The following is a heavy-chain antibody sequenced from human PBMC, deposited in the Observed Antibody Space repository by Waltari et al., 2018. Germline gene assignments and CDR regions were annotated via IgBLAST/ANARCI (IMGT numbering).Heavy chain of an antibody. CDR3: ARAPGDYDSSGYYYDYFDY. V-gene: IGHV4-38-2*02. CDR2: IYHSGST. D-gene: IGHD3-22*01. Sequence: KESGPALVKPTQTLTLTCTFSGFSLSTSGMRVSWIRQPPGKGLEWIGSIYHSGSTYYNPSLKSRVTISVDTSKNQFSLKLSSVTAADTAVYYCARAPGDYDSSGYYYDYFDYWGQGTLVTVSS. J-gene: IGHJ4*02. CDR1: GFSLSTSGM.